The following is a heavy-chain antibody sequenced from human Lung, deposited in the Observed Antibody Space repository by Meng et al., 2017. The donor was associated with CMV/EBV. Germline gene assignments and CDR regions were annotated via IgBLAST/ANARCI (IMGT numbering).Heavy chain of an antibody. J-gene: IGHJ4*02. Sequence: GGSLGLXCTASGFTFSTCDFHWVRQPTGKGLEWVSSIGTVGDTYSIGSVKGRFIISREDAKKSVYLQMNGLRDGDTGLYYCARDRSPTHLDYWTQGALVTVSS. CDR3: ARDRSPTHLDY. V-gene: IGHV3-13*01. CDR2: IGTVGDT. CDR1: GFTFSTCD.